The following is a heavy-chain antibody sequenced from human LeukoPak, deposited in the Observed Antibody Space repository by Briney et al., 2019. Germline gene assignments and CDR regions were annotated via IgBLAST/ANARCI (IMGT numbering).Heavy chain of an antibody. J-gene: IGHJ4*02. V-gene: IGHV4-30-2*01. CDR3: ARHSTFFGVVIIKGRVRGPFDY. Sequence: SQTLSLTCTVSGGSISTGGYFWSWIRQPPGTGLEWIGYIYHSGSTYYNPSLKSRVTISVDRSENQFSLKLNSVTAADTAVYYCARHSTFFGVVIIKGRVRGPFDYWGQGTLVTVSS. CDR1: GGSISTGGYF. D-gene: IGHD3-3*01. CDR2: IYHSGST.